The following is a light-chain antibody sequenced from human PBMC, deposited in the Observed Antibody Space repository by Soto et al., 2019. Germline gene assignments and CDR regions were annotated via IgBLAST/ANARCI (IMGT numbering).Light chain of an antibody. Sequence: QSALTQPASVSGSPGQSITISSTGTSSDVGGYNYVSWYQQHPGKAPKLMIYEVSNRPSGVSNRFSGSKSGNTASLTISGLQAEDEADYYCSSYTRTSTLVFGGGTKLTVL. CDR1: SSDVGGYNY. J-gene: IGLJ2*01. V-gene: IGLV2-14*01. CDR2: EVS. CDR3: SSYTRTSTLV.